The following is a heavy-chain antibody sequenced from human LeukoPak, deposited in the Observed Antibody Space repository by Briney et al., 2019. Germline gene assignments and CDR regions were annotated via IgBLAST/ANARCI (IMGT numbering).Heavy chain of an antibody. CDR3: GREIQAPGKTLEY. J-gene: IGHJ4*02. V-gene: IGHV3-23*01. CDR2: ISGSGGST. CDR1: GFTFSSYG. Sequence: GGSLRLSCAASGFTFSSYGMSWVRQAPGKGLEWVSAISGSGGSTYYADSVKGRFTISRDNAKNTLYLQMNSLRGEDTAVYYCGREIQAPGKTLEYWGQGTLVTVSS.